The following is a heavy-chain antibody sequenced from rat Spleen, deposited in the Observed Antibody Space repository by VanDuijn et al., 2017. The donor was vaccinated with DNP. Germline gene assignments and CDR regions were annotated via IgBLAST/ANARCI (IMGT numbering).Heavy chain of an antibody. Sequence: EVQLQESGSGLVKPSQSLSLTCSVTGYSITTNFWGWIRKFPGNKMEYIGHISYSGSTNYNPSLKSRIYITRDTSKNHFFLQLNSVTTEDTATYYCARWTRYFDSWGQGVLVTVSS. D-gene: IGHD1-7*01. CDR1: GYSITTNF. CDR3: ARWTRYFDS. J-gene: IGHJ2*01. CDR2: ISYSGST. V-gene: IGHV3-1*01.